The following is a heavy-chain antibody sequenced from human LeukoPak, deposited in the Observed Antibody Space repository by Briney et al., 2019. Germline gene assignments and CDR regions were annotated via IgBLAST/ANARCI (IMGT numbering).Heavy chain of an antibody. Sequence: GRSLRLSCAASGFTFDDYAMHWVRQAPGKGLEWVSGIVWNSGSIDYADSVKGRFTISRDNAKSSLYLQMNSLRDEDTAFYYCAKDVGYSSTFTFEYWRQGTLVTVCS. CDR1: GFTFDDYA. D-gene: IGHD6-13*01. V-gene: IGHV3-9*01. J-gene: IGHJ4*02. CDR2: IVWNSGSI. CDR3: AKDVGYSSTFTFEY.